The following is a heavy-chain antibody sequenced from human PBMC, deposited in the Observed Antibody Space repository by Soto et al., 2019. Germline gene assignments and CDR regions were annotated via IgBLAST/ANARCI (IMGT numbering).Heavy chain of an antibody. V-gene: IGHV1-18*01. CDR2: ISGYNGHT. CDR1: GYTFTTYG. Sequence: QVQLVQSGAEVRKPGASVKVSCKASGYTFTTYGISWVRQAPGQGLEWMGWISGYNGHTKYAQKFQGRVTMTTDTSTSTVYMDRRSLRSDETAVYSFAREGEMPYYYYGLDVWGQGTTVTVSS. J-gene: IGHJ6*02. CDR3: AREGEMPYYYYGLDV. D-gene: IGHD3-16*01.